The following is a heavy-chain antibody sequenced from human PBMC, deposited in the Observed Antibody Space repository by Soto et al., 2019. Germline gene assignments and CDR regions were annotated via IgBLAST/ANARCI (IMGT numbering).Heavy chain of an antibody. V-gene: IGHV4-31*03. Sequence: SETLSLTCTVSGGSISSGGYYWSWIRQHPGKGLEWIGYIYYSGSNYYNLSLKSRVTISVDTSKNQFSLKLSSVTAADTAVYYCARDLITMVRGEDRLDAFDIWGQGTMVTVSS. D-gene: IGHD3-10*01. CDR3: ARDLITMVRGEDRLDAFDI. CDR1: GGSISSGGYY. J-gene: IGHJ3*02. CDR2: IYYSGSN.